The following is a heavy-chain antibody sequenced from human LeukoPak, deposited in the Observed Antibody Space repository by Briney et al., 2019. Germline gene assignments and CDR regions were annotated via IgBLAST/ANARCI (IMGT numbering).Heavy chain of an antibody. J-gene: IGHJ4*02. D-gene: IGHD3-22*01. CDR2: ISGSGGST. CDR1: GFTFSSYA. CDR3: AKSRVTMIVVVNGGYFDY. Sequence: PGGSLRLSCAASGFTFSSYAISWVRQAPGKGLEWVSAISGSGGSTYYADSVKGRFTISRDNSKNTLYLQMNSLRAEDTAVYYCAKSRVTMIVVVNGGYFDYWGQGTLVTVSS. V-gene: IGHV3-23*01.